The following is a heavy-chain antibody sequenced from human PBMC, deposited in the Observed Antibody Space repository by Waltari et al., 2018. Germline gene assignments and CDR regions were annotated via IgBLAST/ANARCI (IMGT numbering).Heavy chain of an antibody. J-gene: IGHJ4*02. CDR2: INHSGST. V-gene: IGHV4-34*01. Sequence: QVQLQQWGAGLLKPSETLSLTCAVYGGSFSGYYWSWIRQPPGKGLEWIGEINHSGSTNYNPSLKSRVTISVDTSKNQFSLKLSSVTAADTAVYYCARTRRLDYCGQGTLVTVSS. CDR1: GGSFSGYY. CDR3: ARTRRLDY. D-gene: IGHD3-22*01.